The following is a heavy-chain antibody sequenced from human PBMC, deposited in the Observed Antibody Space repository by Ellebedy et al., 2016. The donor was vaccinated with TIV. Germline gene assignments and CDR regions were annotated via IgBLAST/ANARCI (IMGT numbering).Heavy chain of an antibody. CDR2: IVIGSGNT. CDR3: AADPNWGGPMDV. Sequence: SVKVSXXASGFTFSSSTMQWVRQARGQRLEWIGWIVIGSGNTNYAQKFQERVTITRDMSTSTVYLELSSLRSDDTAVYYCAADPNWGGPMDVWGKGTTVTVSS. CDR1: GFTFSSST. J-gene: IGHJ6*04. V-gene: IGHV1-58*02. D-gene: IGHD7-27*01.